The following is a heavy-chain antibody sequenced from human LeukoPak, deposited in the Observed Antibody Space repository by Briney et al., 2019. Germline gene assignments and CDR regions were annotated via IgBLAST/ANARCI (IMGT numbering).Heavy chain of an antibody. V-gene: IGHV1-24*01. CDR1: GDNLSELT. D-gene: IGHD5/OR15-5a*01. J-gene: IGHJ4*02. Sequence: ASVKVSCKVSGDNLSELTVHWVRQAPGKGVEWIGGFDPEERERLYAQKFEGRVTMTEDTSTDTAYMQLTSLTSEDTAVYYCAPFCVYDLLECFDYWGQGTLATVSS. CDR3: APFCVYDLLECFDY. CDR2: FDPEERER.